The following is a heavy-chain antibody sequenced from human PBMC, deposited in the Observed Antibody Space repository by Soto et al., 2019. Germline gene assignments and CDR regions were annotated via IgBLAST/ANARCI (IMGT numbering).Heavy chain of an antibody. CDR2: ISSTTNYI. CDR1: GFTFTRYS. CDR3: ARDLRYSSGWYNY. Sequence: PGGSLRLSCAASGFTFTRYSMNWVRQAPGKGLEWVSSISSTTNYIYYADSVKGRFTISRDNAKNSLYLQMNSLRAEDTAVYYCARDLRYSSGWYNYWGQGTLVTVSS. V-gene: IGHV3-21*04. J-gene: IGHJ4*02. D-gene: IGHD6-19*01.